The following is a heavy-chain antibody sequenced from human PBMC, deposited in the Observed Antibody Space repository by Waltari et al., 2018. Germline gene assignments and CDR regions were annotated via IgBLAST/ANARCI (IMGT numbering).Heavy chain of an antibody. CDR1: GYTLTDFS. D-gene: IGHD5-18*01. V-gene: IGHV1-24*01. CDR2: FDPEVGET. J-gene: IGHJ1*01. CDR3: VTDDAETADAREYFLH. Sequence: QVQLVQSGAEVKKPGASLKVSCKVSGYTLTDFSMHWVRQFPGKGLEWMGGFDPEVGETIAEQKFQGRVTMTEDTSTGTAYMELSGLRPEDTAVYYCVTDDAETADAREYFLHWGQGTLVTVSS.